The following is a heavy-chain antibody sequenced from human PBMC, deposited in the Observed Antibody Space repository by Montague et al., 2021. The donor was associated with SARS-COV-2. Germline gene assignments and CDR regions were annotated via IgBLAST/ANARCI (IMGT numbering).Heavy chain of an antibody. J-gene: IGHJ5*02. CDR2: VSDSGGT. V-gene: IGHV4-34*01. CDR3: ARVNRGYWQYAGGLNWIDP. D-gene: IGHD6-25*01. CDR1: GGSFSNFF. Sequence: SETLSLTCAVYGGSFSNFFWSWIRQSPGKGLEWIGEVSDSGGTTYNSFLKSRVLISRDMSRNQFSIQLRSVTAADTAVYYCARVNRGYWQYAGGLNWIDPWGQGTLVIASS.